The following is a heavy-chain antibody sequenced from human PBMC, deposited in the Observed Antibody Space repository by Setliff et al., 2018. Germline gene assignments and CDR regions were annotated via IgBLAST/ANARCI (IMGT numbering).Heavy chain of an antibody. Sequence: ASVKVSCKASNYTFINYGMSWVRQIPGHGLEWMGWISGSSGDASYAQKFQGRVIITLDTLTTTAYMELRSLRSDDTADYYCARDSRIRFTKEEGGAYYYGMDVWGQGTTVTVSS. CDR1: NYTFINYG. V-gene: IGHV1-18*01. CDR3: ARDSRIRFTKEEGGAYYYGMDV. CDR2: ISGSSGDA. D-gene: IGHD2-8*01. J-gene: IGHJ6*02.